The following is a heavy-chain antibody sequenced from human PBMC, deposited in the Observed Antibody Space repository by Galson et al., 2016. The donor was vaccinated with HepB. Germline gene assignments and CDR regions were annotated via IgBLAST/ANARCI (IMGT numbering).Heavy chain of an antibody. D-gene: IGHD2-2*01. Sequence: SLRLSCAASGFTFRDSGMPWIRQAPGKGLEVVSRIRRSADSRDYADSARGRFTISRDNSKNTQSLQMHSLTADVTAIYYCVQGSTAPALWGKGTTVTVSS. CDR2: IRRSADSR. CDR1: GFTFRDSG. CDR3: VQGSTAPAL. V-gene: IGHV3-23*01. J-gene: IGHJ6*04.